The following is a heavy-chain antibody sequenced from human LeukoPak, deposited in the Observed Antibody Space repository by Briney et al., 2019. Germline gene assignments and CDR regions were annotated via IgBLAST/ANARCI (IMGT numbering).Heavy chain of an antibody. D-gene: IGHD2-15*01. CDR3: ARGGGQHHFDY. Sequence: GGSLRLSCAASGFSFGTYSIHWVRQAPGKGLEWVSAISATGYAAYYADSVKGRFTISTDKSKSTVYLQMNSLRGEDTAVYYCARGGGQHHFDYWGQGTLITVSS. CDR2: ISATGYAA. J-gene: IGHJ4*02. V-gene: IGHV3-23*01. CDR1: GFSFGTYS.